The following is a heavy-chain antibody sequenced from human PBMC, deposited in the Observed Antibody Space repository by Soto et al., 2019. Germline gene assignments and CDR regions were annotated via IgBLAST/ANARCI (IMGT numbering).Heavy chain of an antibody. CDR3: ARDSKWLIINGNWFDS. D-gene: IGHD5-12*01. J-gene: IGHJ5*01. CDR2: ISGSNGAT. V-gene: IGHV1-18*04. CDR1: GYNFINYG. Sequence: QVQLVQSGAEVKKPGASVKVSCKFSGYNFINYGMTWVRQAPGQGLEWMGWISGSNGATNYAQRFQGRVTLTTDTSTNTVYMELRSLRLDATAVYYCARDSKWLIINGNWFDSWGQGTLVTVSS.